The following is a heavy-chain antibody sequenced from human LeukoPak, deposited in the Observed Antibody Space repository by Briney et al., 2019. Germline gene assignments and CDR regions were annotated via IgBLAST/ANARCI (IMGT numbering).Heavy chain of an antibody. V-gene: IGHV3-30*02. Sequence: QPGGSLRLSCAASGFTFSSYGMHWDRQAPGEGLEWVAFIRYDGSNKYYADSVKGRFTISRDNSKNTLYLQMNSLRAEDTAVYYCAKDRSSWPGNYYYYMDVWGKGTTVTVSS. CDR3: AKDRSSWPGNYYYYMDV. D-gene: IGHD6-13*01. CDR2: IRYDGSNK. J-gene: IGHJ6*03. CDR1: GFTFSSYG.